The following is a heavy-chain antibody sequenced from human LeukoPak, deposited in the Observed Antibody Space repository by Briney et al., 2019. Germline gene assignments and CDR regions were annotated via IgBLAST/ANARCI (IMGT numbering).Heavy chain of an antibody. CDR3: AKVGESGYDLDC. CDR1: GFTFSTYG. J-gene: IGHJ4*02. D-gene: IGHD5-12*01. CDR2: TIGSGGIT. Sequence: GSLRLSCGASGFTFSTYGMSWVRQAPGKGLEWVSGTIGSGGITSYADSVKGRFTISRDNSKNTLYLQMNSLRVGDTAVYYCAKVGESGYDLDCWGQGTPVTVSS. V-gene: IGHV3-23*01.